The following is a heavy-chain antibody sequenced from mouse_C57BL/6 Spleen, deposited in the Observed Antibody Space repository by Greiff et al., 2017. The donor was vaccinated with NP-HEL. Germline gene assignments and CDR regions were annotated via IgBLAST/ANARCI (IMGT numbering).Heavy chain of an antibody. CDR2: IYPGDGDT. CDR1: GYAFSSYW. J-gene: IGHJ1*03. D-gene: IGHD6-1*01. CDR3: ANYNPDWYFDV. V-gene: IGHV1-80*01. Sequence: QVQLQQSGAELVKPGASVKISCKASGYAFSSYWMNWVKQRPGKGLEWIGQIYPGDGDTNYNGKFKGKATLTADKSASTGYMQLSSLTSEDSAVYFCANYNPDWYFDVWGTGTTVTVSS.